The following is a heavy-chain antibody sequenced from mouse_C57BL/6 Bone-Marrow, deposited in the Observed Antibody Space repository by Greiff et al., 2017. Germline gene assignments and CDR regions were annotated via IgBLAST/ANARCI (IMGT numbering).Heavy chain of an antibody. Sequence: EAKVVESGGGLVKPGGSLKLSCAASGFTFSDYGMHWVRQAPEKGLEWVAYISSGSSTIYYADTVKGRFTISRDNAKNTLFLQMTSLRSEDTAMYYCARRDITTVVVDYWGQGTTLTVSS. V-gene: IGHV5-17*01. D-gene: IGHD1-1*01. J-gene: IGHJ2*01. CDR3: ARRDITTVVVDY. CDR1: GFTFSDYG. CDR2: ISSGSSTI.